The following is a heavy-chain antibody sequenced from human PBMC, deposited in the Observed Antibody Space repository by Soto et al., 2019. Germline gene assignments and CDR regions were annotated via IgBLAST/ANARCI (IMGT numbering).Heavy chain of an antibody. V-gene: IGHV3-23*01. D-gene: IGHD3-3*01. J-gene: IGHJ4*02. CDR3: AKGLEDFWSGFDY. CDR2: ISGSGGST. Sequence: GESLKISCAASGFTFSSYAMSWVRQAPGKGLEWVSAISGSGGSTYYADSVKGRFTISRDNSKNTLYLQMNSLRAEDTAVYYCAKGLEDFWSGFDYWGQGTLVTVSS. CDR1: GFTFSSYA.